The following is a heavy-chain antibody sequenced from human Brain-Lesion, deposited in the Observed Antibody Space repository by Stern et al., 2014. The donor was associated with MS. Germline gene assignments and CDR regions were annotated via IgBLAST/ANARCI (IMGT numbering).Heavy chain of an antibody. V-gene: IGHV3-74*02. J-gene: IGHJ4*02. CDR1: GFTFSTYW. CDR2: INSDGSNT. D-gene: IGHD1-26*01. Sequence: EVQLVPSGGGLVQPGGSLRLSCAASGFTFSTYWMHWVRQAPGKGLVWVSRINSDGSNTSYADSVKGRFTISRDNAKNTLYLQMNSLRAEDTAVYYCARATGKNSYSYWGQGTLVTVSS. CDR3: ARATGKNSYSY.